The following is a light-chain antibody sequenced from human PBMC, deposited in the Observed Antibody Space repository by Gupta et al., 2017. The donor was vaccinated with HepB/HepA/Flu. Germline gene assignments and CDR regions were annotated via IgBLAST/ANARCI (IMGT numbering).Light chain of an antibody. J-gene: IGLJ2*01. CDR2: EVY. CDR1: IGDIGVYKY. Sequence: QSALTQHTSASGSPGQSVTISCTGTIGDIGVYKYVSWYHQYPGKAHRLMIYEVYKRPPGVPYRFSGSKSGNTASLTVSGRQQEEEADYYGSSHADISDVIFGGGTKLTVL. CDR3: SSHADISDVI. V-gene: IGLV2-8*01.